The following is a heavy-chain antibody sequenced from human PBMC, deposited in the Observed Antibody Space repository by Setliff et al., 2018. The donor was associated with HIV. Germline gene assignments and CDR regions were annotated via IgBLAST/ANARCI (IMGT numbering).Heavy chain of an antibody. D-gene: IGHD2-2*01. J-gene: IGHJ4*02. Sequence: ASVKVSCKASGGTFGIYGISWVRQAPGQGLEWMGGTIPKFGTANYAQKFQGRVTITTDESTNTGYMELSSLRSEDTAVYYCARESACSSTSCPKVLDYWGQGTLVTVSS. V-gene: IGHV1-69*05. CDR3: ARESACSSTSCPKVLDY. CDR1: GGTFGIYG. CDR2: TIPKFGTA.